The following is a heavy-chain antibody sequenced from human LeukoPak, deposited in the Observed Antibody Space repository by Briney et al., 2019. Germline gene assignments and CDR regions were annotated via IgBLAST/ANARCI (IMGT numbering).Heavy chain of an antibody. CDR2: ISSSSTI. CDR1: GFTFSSYS. CDR3: ARDDYGDMPLGY. V-gene: IGHV3-48*02. Sequence: PGGSLRLSCAASGFTFSSYSMNWVRQAPGKGLEWVSYISSSSTIYYADSVKGRFTISRDNAKNSLYLQMNSLRDEDTAVYYCARDDYGDMPLGYWGQGTLVTVSS. J-gene: IGHJ4*02. D-gene: IGHD4-17*01.